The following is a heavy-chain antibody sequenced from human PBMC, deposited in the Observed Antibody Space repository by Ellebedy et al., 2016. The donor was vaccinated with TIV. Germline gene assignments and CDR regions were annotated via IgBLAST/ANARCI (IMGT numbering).Heavy chain of an antibody. CDR1: GGSISNNY. CDR2: IYHSGIT. D-gene: IGHD1-14*01. J-gene: IGHJ2*01. CDR3: ARLRQSRDRSHWYFDL. Sequence: SETLSLXXTVSGGSISNNYWCWIRQPSGKGLEWIGYIYHSGITNYNPSLKSRITMSIDTSKDQLSLNLSSVTAADTAVYFCARLRQSRDRSHWYFDLWGRGTLVTVSS. V-gene: IGHV4-59*12.